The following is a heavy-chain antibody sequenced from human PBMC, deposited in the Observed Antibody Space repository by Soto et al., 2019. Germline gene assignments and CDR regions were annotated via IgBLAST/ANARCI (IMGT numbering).Heavy chain of an antibody. CDR3: ARRTYCTNGVCFDY. J-gene: IGHJ4*02. CDR2: IYHSGST. CDR1: GYSISSGYY. D-gene: IGHD2-8*01. V-gene: IGHV4-38-2*01. Sequence: PSETLSLTCAVSGYSISSGYYWGWIRQPPGKGLEWIGSIYHSGSTYYNPSLKSRVTISVDTSKNQFSLKLSSVTAADTAVYYCARRTYCTNGVCFDYWGQGTLVTVSS.